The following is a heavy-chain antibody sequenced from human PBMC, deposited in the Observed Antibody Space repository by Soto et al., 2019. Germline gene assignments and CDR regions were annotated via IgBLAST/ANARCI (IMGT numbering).Heavy chain of an antibody. CDR3: ARVRDTAMSYYYYYGMDV. CDR1: GFTFSSYA. V-gene: IGHV3-30-3*01. Sequence: QVQLVESGGGVVQPGRSLRLSCAASGFTFSSYAMHWVRQAPGKGLEWVAVISYDGSNKYYADSVKGRFTISRDNSKNTLYLQMNSLRAEDTAVYYCARVRDTAMSYYYYYGMDVWGQGTTVTVSS. CDR2: ISYDGSNK. D-gene: IGHD5-18*01. J-gene: IGHJ6*02.